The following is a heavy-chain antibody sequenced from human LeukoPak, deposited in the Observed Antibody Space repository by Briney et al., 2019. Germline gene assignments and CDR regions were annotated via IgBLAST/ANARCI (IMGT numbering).Heavy chain of an antibody. D-gene: IGHD5-12*01. Sequence: PSETLSLTCTVSGYSISSGYYWGWIRQPPGKGLEWIGSIYHSGSTYYNPSLKSRVTISVDTSKNQFSLKLSSVTAADTAVYYCARYSGSRGGFDYWGQGTLVTVSS. CDR2: IYHSGST. V-gene: IGHV4-38-2*02. J-gene: IGHJ4*02. CDR3: ARYSGSRGGFDY. CDR1: GYSISSGYY.